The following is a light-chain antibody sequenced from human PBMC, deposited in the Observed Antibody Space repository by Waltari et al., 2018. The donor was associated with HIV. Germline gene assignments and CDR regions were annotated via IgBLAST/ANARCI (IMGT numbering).Light chain of an antibody. CDR1: RSNIGSNP. Sequence: QSVLTQPPSASGTPGQRVTISCSGRRSNIGSNPVSWYQQLPGTAPKLLISDNNQRPSGGPDRFSGSKSGTSASLAISGLQSEDEGDYFCAAWDDSLNGLFGGGTKLTV. V-gene: IGLV1-44*01. CDR2: DNN. CDR3: AAWDDSLNGL. J-gene: IGLJ2*01.